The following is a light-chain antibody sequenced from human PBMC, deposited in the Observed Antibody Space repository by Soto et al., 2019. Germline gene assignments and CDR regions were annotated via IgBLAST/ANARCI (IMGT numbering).Light chain of an antibody. J-gene: IGKJ1*01. CDR3: QQYRDLPQT. V-gene: IGKV3-20*01. CDR1: RRVKATS. Sequence: EIVLTQSPGTLSLSPGEGATFSGRAVRRVKATSLAWYHQKPGQPPRPLVHNPPTRANGIPDRFSGSGSGTDFTLTISRLEPEDFALYYCQQYRDLPQTFGQGTQVEIK. CDR2: NPP.